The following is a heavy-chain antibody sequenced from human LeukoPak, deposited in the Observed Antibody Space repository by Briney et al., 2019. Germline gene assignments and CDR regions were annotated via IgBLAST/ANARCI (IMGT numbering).Heavy chain of an antibody. D-gene: IGHD2-2*02. Sequence: PSETLSLTCTVSGGSINTYYGGWIRQPPGRGLQWIGHIYYTGSTSYNPSLKSRVTISVDTSKNQCFLKLSSPTAADTAVYYCARLYGDYGMDVWGQGTTVTVSS. CDR3: ARLYGDYGMDV. V-gene: IGHV4-59*01. CDR1: GGSINTYY. CDR2: IYYTGST. J-gene: IGHJ6*02.